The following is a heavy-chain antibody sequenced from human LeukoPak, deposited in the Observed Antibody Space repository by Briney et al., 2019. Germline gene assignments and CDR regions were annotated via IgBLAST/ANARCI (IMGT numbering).Heavy chain of an antibody. J-gene: IGHJ4*02. Sequence: GGSLRLSCAASGLTFSSSWMSWVRQSPEKGLEWVANIDQDGSIKNYVENLEGRFTISRDNAKNSLYLQMNSLRGEDTAVYYCARDPAYGALDYWGQGALVIVSS. CDR3: ARDPAYGALDY. CDR1: GLTFSSSW. D-gene: IGHD4-17*01. V-gene: IGHV3-7*01. CDR2: IDQDGSIK.